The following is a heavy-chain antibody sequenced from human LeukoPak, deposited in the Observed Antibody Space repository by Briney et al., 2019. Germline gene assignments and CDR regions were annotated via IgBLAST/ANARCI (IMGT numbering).Heavy chain of an antibody. J-gene: IGHJ2*01. D-gene: IGHD5-12*01. V-gene: IGHV5-51*01. CDR3: ARRRGGYDQGAYWYFDL. Sequence: GESLQISCKGSGYSFTSYWIGWVRQMPGKGLEWMGIIYPGDSDTRYSPSFQGQVTISADKSISTAYLQWSSLKASDTAMYYCARRRGGYDQGAYWYFDLWGRGTLVTVSS. CDR2: IYPGDSDT. CDR1: GYSFTSYW.